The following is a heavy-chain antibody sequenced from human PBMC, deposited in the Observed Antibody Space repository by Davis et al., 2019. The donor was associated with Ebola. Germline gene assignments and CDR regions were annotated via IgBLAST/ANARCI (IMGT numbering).Heavy chain of an antibody. D-gene: IGHD3-3*01. CDR3: AATIFGVVSNFDH. Sequence: GESLKISCAASGFSVSDKYMSWVRQAPGKGLEWVSSISSSSSYIYYADSVKGRFTISRDNARKSLTLQMNSLRDEDTAVYYCAATIFGVVSNFDHWGQGTLVTVSS. J-gene: IGHJ4*02. CDR2: ISSSSSYI. V-gene: IGHV3-11*06. CDR1: GFSVSDKY.